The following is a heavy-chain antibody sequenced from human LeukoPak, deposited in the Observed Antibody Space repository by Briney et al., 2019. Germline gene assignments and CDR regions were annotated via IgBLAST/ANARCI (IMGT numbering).Heavy chain of an antibody. CDR1: GDSISSYY. V-gene: IGHV4-4*07. CDR2: IYTSGST. J-gene: IGHJ3*02. CDR3: ARGIGSFDPFDI. Sequence: SETLSLTCTVSGDSISSYYWSWIRQPAGKGLEWIGRIYTSGSTNYNPSLKRRVTMSVDTSRNYFSLKLSSVTAADTAVYYCARGIGSFDPFDIWGQGTMVTVSS. D-gene: IGHD1-26*01.